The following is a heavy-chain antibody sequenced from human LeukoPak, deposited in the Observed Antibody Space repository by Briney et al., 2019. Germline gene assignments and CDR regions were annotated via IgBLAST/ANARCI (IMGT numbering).Heavy chain of an antibody. CDR2: INHSGST. D-gene: IGHD6-13*01. CDR1: GGSFSGYY. Sequence: SETLSLTCAVYGGSFSGYYWSWIRQPPGKGLEWIGEINHSGSTNYNPSLKSRVTISVDTSKNQFSLKLSSATAADTAVYYCARVQPPGIAAAGTIDYWGQGTLVTVSS. V-gene: IGHV4-34*01. CDR3: ARVQPPGIAAAGTIDY. J-gene: IGHJ4*02.